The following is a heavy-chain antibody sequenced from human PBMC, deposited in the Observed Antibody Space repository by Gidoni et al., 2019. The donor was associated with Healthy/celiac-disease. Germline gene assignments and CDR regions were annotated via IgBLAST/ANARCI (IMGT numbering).Heavy chain of an antibody. V-gene: IGHV3-64D*06. CDR3: VGGYSYGNGENY. D-gene: IGHD5-18*01. CDR1: GFTFSSYA. Sequence: EVQLVESGGGLVQPGGSLRPPCSASGFTFSSYAMHWVRQAPGKGLEYVSASSSNGGSTYYADSVKGRFTISRDNSKNTLYLQMSSLRAEDTAVYYCVGGYSYGNGENYWGQGTLVTVSS. J-gene: IGHJ4*02. CDR2: SSSNGGST.